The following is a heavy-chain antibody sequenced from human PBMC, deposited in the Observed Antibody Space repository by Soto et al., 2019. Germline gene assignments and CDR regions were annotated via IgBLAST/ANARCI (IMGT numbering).Heavy chain of an antibody. Sequence: PSETLSLTCAVYGGSFSGYYWSWIRQPPGKGLEWIGEINHRGSTNYNPSLKSRVTISVDTSKNQFSLKLSSVTATDTAVYYCARSTRAIAVAGTFHYYYYYGMDVWGQGTTVTVSS. D-gene: IGHD6-19*01. CDR2: INHRGST. J-gene: IGHJ6*02. V-gene: IGHV4-34*01. CDR3: ARSTRAIAVAGTFHYYYYYGMDV. CDR1: GGSFSGYY.